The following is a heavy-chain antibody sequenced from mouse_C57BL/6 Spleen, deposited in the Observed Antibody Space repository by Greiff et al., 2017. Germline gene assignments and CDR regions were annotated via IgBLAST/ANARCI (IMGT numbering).Heavy chain of an antibody. V-gene: IGHV1-81*01. J-gene: IGHJ4*01. D-gene: IGHD1-1*01. CDR3: ARDYAHYYAMDY. CDR1: GYTFTSYG. Sequence: VQLQQSGAELVRPGASVKLSCKASGYTFTSYGISWVKQRTGQGLEWIGEIYPRSGNTYYNEKFKGKATLTADKSSSTAYMELRSLTSEDSAVYFCARDYAHYYAMDYWGQGTSVTVSS. CDR2: IYPRSGNT.